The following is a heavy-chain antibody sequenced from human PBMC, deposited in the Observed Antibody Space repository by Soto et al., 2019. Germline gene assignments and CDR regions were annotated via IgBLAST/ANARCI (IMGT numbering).Heavy chain of an antibody. Sequence: GGSLRLSWAASGCTFGGYAMSWVRQAPGKGLEWVSAISGSGGSTYYADSVKGRFTISRDNSKNTLYLQMNSLRAEDTAVYYCAKENGYSSSWFEFDYWGQGTLVTVSS. CDR1: GCTFGGYA. CDR2: ISGSGGST. CDR3: AKENGYSSSWFEFDY. V-gene: IGHV3-23*01. D-gene: IGHD6-13*01. J-gene: IGHJ4*02.